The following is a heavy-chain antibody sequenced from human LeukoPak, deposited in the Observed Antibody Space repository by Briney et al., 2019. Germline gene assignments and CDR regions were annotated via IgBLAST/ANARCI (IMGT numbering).Heavy chain of an antibody. D-gene: IGHD1-26*01. Sequence: GGSLRLSCAASGFTSSNYAMSWVRQAPGKGLEWVSVINNSGEYTNYADSVRGRFTLSTDNTKNTMYLQMSSLRAGDTAIYYCAKFLGATSVTDDALDVWGQGTMVTV. CDR2: INNSGEYT. J-gene: IGHJ3*01. CDR3: AKFLGATSVTDDALDV. CDR1: GFTSSNYA. V-gene: IGHV3-23*01.